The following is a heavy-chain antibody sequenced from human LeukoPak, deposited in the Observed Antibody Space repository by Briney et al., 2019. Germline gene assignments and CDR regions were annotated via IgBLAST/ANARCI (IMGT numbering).Heavy chain of an antibody. CDR3: ARESSSGWSNY. Sequence: GGSLRLSCAASGFTVSSNYMSWVRQAPGKGLEWASVIYSGGSTYYADSVKGRFTISRDNSKNTLYLQMNSLRAEDTAVYYCARESSSGWSNYWGQGTLVTVSS. CDR1: GFTVSSNY. D-gene: IGHD6-19*01. J-gene: IGHJ4*02. V-gene: IGHV3-66*01. CDR2: IYSGGST.